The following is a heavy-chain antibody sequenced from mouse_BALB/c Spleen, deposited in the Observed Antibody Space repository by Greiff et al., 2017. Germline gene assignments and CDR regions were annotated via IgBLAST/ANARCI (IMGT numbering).Heavy chain of an antibody. CDR2: ISSGSSTI. V-gene: IGHV5-17*02. D-gene: IGHD2-4*01. Sequence: DVMLVESGGGLVQPGGSRKLSCAASGFTFSSFGMHWVRQAPEKGLEWVAYISSGSSTIYYADTVKGRFTISRDNPKNTLFLQMTSLRSEDTAMYYCARGIYYDYELDYWGQGTTLTVSS. J-gene: IGHJ2*01. CDR3: ARGIYYDYELDY. CDR1: GFTFSSFG.